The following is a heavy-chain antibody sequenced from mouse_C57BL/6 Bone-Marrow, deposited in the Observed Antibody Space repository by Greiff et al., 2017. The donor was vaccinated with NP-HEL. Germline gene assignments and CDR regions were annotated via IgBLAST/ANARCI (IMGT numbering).Heavy chain of an antibody. CDR2: IDPANGNT. Sequence: VQLQQSVAELVRPGASVKLSCTASGFNIKNTYMHWVKQRPEQGLEWIGRIDPANGNTKYAPKFQGKATITADTSSNTAYLQLSSLTSEDTAIYYCAIYYGYDDDGRYYLDYWGQGTTLTVSS. CDR3: AIYYGYDDDGRYYLDY. J-gene: IGHJ2*01. D-gene: IGHD2-2*01. V-gene: IGHV14-3*01. CDR1: GFNIKNTY.